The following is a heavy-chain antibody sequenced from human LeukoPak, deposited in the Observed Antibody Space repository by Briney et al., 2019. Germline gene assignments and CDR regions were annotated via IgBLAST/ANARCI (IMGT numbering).Heavy chain of an antibody. D-gene: IGHD5-24*01. CDR2: FRSKAYGGTT. CDR1: GFTFGDYA. J-gene: IGHJ6*02. CDR3: TRDLRRDGYNYYYYYGMDV. V-gene: IGHV3-49*04. Sequence: GGSLRLSCTASGFTFGDYAMSWVRQAPGKGLEWVGSFRSKAYGGTTEYAASVKGRFTISRDDSKSIAYLQMNSLKTEDTAVYYCTRDLRRDGYNYYYYYGMDVWGQGTTVTVSS.